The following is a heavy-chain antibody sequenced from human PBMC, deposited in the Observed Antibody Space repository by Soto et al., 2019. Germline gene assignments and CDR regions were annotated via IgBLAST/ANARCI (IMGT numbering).Heavy chain of an antibody. CDR2: IHEDGRER. V-gene: IGHV3-7*03. CDR1: GFTLTSFW. J-gene: IGHJ4*02. D-gene: IGHD3-3*01. CDR3: AKGFPPVDFWSGYYTSLDY. Sequence: PGGSLRLSCEASGFTLTSFWMTWVRQAPGKGLEWVANIHEDGRERYYVDSVKGRFTISRGNSKNTLYLQMNSLRAEDTAVYYCAKGFPPVDFWSGYYTSLDYWCQGTLVTVSS.